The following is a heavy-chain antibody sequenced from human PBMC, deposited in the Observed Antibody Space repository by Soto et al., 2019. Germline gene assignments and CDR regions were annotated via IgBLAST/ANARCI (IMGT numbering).Heavy chain of an antibody. D-gene: IGHD3-16*02. J-gene: IGHJ5*02. CDR2: IIPIFGTA. CDR1: GGTFSSYA. V-gene: IGHV1-69*13. Sequence: GASVKVSCKASGGTFSSYAISWVRQAPGQGLEWMGGIIPIFGTANYAQKFQGRVTITADESTSTAYMELSSLRSEDTAVYYCASTYYDYVWGSYRARQNWFDPWGQGTLVTVSS. CDR3: ASTYYDYVWGSYRARQNWFDP.